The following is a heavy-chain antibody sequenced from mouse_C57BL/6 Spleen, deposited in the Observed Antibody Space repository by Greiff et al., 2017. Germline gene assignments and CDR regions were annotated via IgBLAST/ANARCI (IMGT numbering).Heavy chain of an antibody. Sequence: EVKLVESGGDLVKPGGSLKLSCAASGFTFSSYGMPWVRQTPDKRLEWVATISSGGSYTYYPDSVKGRVTISRDNAKNTLYLQMSSLTSEDTAMCYCARHNSTGFAYWGQGTLVTVSA. J-gene: IGHJ3*01. CDR3: ARHNSTGFAY. CDR1: GFTFSSYG. CDR2: ISSGGSYT. D-gene: IGHD2-5*01. V-gene: IGHV5-6*02.